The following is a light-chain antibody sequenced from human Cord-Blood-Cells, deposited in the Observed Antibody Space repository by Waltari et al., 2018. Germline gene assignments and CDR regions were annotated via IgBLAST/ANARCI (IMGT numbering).Light chain of an antibody. CDR3: QSYDSRLSGYV. J-gene: IGLJ1*01. CDR1: SSNIGAGYD. V-gene: IGLV1-40*01. Sequence: QSVLTQPPSVSGAPGQRVTIPCTGSSSNIGAGYDVHWYQQLPGTAPKLLIYGNSNRPSGVPDRFSGSKSGTSASLAITGLQAEDDADYYCQSYDSRLSGYVFGTGTKVTVL. CDR2: GNS.